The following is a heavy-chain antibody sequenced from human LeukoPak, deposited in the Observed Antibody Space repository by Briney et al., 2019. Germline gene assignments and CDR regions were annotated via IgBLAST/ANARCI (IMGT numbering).Heavy chain of an antibody. CDR3: ARAMRVRGVITRAFDI. Sequence: SETLSLTCTVSGGSISSYYWSWIRQPPGKGLEWIGYIYYSGSTNYNPSLKSRVTISVDTSQNQFSLKLSSVTAADTAVYYCARAMRVRGVITRAFDIWGQGTMVTVSS. CDR1: GGSISSYY. CDR2: IYYSGST. V-gene: IGHV4-59*01. J-gene: IGHJ3*02. D-gene: IGHD3-10*01.